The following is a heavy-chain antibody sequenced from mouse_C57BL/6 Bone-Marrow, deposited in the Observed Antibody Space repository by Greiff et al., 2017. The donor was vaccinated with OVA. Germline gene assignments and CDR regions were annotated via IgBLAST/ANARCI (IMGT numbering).Heavy chain of an antibody. V-gene: IGHV5-17*01. CDR1: GFTFSDYG. CDR2: ISSGSSTI. Sequence: EVKVVESGGGLVKPGGSLKLSCAASGFTFSDYGMHWVRQAPEKGLEWVAYISSGSSTIYYADTVKGRFTISRDNAKNTLFLQMTSLRSEDTAMYYCARNDGSSFYYAMDYWGQGTSVTVSS. D-gene: IGHD1-1*01. J-gene: IGHJ4*01. CDR3: ARNDGSSFYYAMDY.